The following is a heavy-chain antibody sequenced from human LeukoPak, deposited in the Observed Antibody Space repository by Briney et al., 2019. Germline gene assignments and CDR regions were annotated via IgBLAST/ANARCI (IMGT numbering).Heavy chain of an antibody. Sequence: PSETLSLTCAVYGGSFSGYYWSWIRQPPGKGLEWIGEINHSGSTNYNPSLKSRVTISVDTSKNQFSLKLSSVIAADTAVYYCARPPGYYDSSGYSIPDAFDIWGQGTMVTVSS. CDR1: GGSFSGYY. J-gene: IGHJ3*02. D-gene: IGHD3-22*01. V-gene: IGHV4-34*01. CDR3: ARPPGYYDSSGYSIPDAFDI. CDR2: INHSGST.